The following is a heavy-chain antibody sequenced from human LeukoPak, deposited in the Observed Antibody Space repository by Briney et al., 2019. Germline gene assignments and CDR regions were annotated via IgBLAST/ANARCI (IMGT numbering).Heavy chain of an antibody. Sequence: SETLSLTCAVYGGSFSGYYWSWMRQPPGKGLEWSGEINSSGSTNYNPSLKSRVNISVDTSKNQFSLKLSSVTAAVTAVYYGARDRYYYGSGSYGLNWFDPWGQGTLVTVSS. J-gene: IGHJ5*02. D-gene: IGHD3-10*01. V-gene: IGHV4-34*01. CDR3: ARDRYYYGSGSYGLNWFDP. CDR2: INSSGST. CDR1: GGSFSGYY.